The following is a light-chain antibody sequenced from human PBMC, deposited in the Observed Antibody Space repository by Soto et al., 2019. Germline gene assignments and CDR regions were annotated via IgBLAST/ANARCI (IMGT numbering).Light chain of an antibody. V-gene: IGKV3-20*01. CDR1: QSVSSSY. CDR2: GAS. J-gene: IGKJ2*01. CDR3: QQYGSSPPEYT. Sequence: EMVLTQSPGTLSLSPGERATLSCRASQSVSSSYLAWYQQKPGQAPRLLISGASSRATGIPDRFSGSGSGTDFTLTISRLEPEDVAVYYCQQYGSSPPEYTFGQGTKLEIK.